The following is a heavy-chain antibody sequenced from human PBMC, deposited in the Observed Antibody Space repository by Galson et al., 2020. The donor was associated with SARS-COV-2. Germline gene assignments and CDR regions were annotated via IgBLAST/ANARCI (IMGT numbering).Heavy chain of an antibody. CDR3: ARGARYSGGAEYFQH. Sequence: SETLSLTCTVSGGSISSGGYYWSWIRQHPGKGLEWIGYIYYSGSTYYNPSLKSRVTISVDTSKNQFSLKLSSVTAADTAVYYCARGARYSGGAEYFQHWGQGTLVTVSS. D-gene: IGHD5-12*01. CDR1: GGSISSGGYY. CDR2: IYYSGST. J-gene: IGHJ1*01. V-gene: IGHV4-31*03.